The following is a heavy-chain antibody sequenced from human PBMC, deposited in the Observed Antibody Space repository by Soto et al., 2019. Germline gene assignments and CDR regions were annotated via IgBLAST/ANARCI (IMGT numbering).Heavy chain of an antibody. CDR1: GFTFSSYA. CDR3: ASTMDV. V-gene: IGHV3-30-3*01. Sequence: QVQLVESGGGVVQPGRSLRLSCAASGFTFSSYAMHWVRQAPGKGLEWVAVISYDGSNKYYADSMKGRFTISRDNSKNTLYLQMNSLRAEDTAVYYCASTMDVWGQGTTVTVSS. J-gene: IGHJ6*02. CDR2: ISYDGSNK.